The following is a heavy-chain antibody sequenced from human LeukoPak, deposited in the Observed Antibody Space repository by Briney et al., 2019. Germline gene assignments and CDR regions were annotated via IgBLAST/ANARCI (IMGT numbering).Heavy chain of an antibody. CDR1: GGSFSGYY. D-gene: IGHD3-22*01. Sequence: SETLSLTCAVYGGSFSGYYWSWIRQPPGKGLEWIGEINHSGSTNYNPSLKSRVTISVDTSKNQFSLKLSSVTAADTAVYYCARGTRITMIVVARRNAFDIWGQGTMVTVSS. CDR2: INHSGST. J-gene: IGHJ3*02. V-gene: IGHV4-34*01. CDR3: ARGTRITMIVVARRNAFDI.